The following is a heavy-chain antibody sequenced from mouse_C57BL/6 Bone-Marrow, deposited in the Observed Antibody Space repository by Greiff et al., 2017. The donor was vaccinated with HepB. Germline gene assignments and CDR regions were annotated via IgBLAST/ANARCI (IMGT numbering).Heavy chain of an antibody. V-gene: IGHV1-81*01. CDR3: ARDRFQYYGSSYGFDY. Sequence: QVQLQQSGAELARPGASVKLSCKASGYTFTSYGISWVKQRTGQGLEWIGEIYPRSGNTYYNEKFKGKATLTADKSSSTAHMELRSLTSEDSAVYFFARDRFQYYGSSYGFDYWGQGTTLAVSS. J-gene: IGHJ2*01. CDR2: IYPRSGNT. D-gene: IGHD1-1*01. CDR1: GYTFTSYG.